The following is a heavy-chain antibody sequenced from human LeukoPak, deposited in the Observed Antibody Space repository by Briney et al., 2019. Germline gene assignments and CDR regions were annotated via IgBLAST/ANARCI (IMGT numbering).Heavy chain of an antibody. V-gene: IGHV1-69*13. CDR1: GGTFISYA. D-gene: IGHD5-18*01. CDR3: ARDPNTAMEKYYYYYYGMDV. Sequence: ASVKVSCKASGGTFISYAISWLRQAPGQGLEWMGGIIPIFGTANYAQKFQGRVTITADESTSTAYMELSSLRSEDTAVYYCARDPNTAMEKYYYYYYGMDVWGQGTTVTVSS. J-gene: IGHJ6*02. CDR2: IIPIFGTA.